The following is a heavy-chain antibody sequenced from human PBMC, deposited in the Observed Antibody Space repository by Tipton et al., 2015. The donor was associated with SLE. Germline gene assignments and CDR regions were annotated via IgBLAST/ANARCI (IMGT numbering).Heavy chain of an antibody. V-gene: IGHV4-39*07. CDR2: AHYSGST. D-gene: IGHD2-2*01. CDR1: GDSLSSSGHY. Sequence: TLSLTCTVSGDSLSSSGHYWGWIRQPPQKGLEWIGFAHYSGSTYNNPSLQTRVTISFDTSKNQFSLRLGAVTAADTAVYYCAREYCSSSSCYSGGGAFDIWGRGTMVTVAS. J-gene: IGHJ3*02. CDR3: AREYCSSSSCYSGGGAFDI.